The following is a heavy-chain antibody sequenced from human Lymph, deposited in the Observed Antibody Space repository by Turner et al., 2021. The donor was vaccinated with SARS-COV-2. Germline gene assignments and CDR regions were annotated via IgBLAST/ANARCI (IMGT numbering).Heavy chain of an antibody. CDR1: GGSISRYY. J-gene: IGHJ4*02. CDR3: ARGVDY. CDR2: IYYSGST. Sequence: QVQLQESGPGLVKPSETLSLTCTVSGGSISRYYWSWIRQPPGKGLEWIGYIYYSGSTNYNPSLKSRVTIAGDTEKNQCSRRLRAVTAADTAVYYCARGVDYWGQGTLVTVSS. V-gene: IGHV4-59*08.